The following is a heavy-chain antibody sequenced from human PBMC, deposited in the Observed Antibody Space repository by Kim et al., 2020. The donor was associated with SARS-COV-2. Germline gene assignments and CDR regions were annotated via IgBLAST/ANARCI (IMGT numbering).Heavy chain of an antibody. CDR3: ARDWGLELRGGNWFDP. D-gene: IGHD1-7*01. J-gene: IGHJ5*02. CDR1: GGTFSSYA. CDR2: IIPILGIA. Sequence: SVKVSCKASGGTFSSYAISWVRQAPGQGLEWMGRIIPILGIANYAQKFQGRVTITADKSTSTAYMELSSLRSEDTAVYYCARDWGLELRGGNWFDPWGQGTLVTVSS. V-gene: IGHV1-69*04.